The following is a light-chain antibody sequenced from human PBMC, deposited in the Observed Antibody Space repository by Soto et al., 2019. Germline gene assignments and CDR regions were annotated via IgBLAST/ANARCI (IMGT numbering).Light chain of an antibody. CDR2: DAS. J-gene: IGKJ2*01. CDR3: HQRSNWYT. Sequence: EVVLTQSPATLSLSPGERATLSCRASQGVNNYLAWYQQKPGQAPRLLIYDASKRAAGIPARFSGSGSGTDFPLTISSLEPEDGAVYYCHQRSNWYTFGQGTKLEIK. V-gene: IGKV3-11*01. CDR1: QGVNNY.